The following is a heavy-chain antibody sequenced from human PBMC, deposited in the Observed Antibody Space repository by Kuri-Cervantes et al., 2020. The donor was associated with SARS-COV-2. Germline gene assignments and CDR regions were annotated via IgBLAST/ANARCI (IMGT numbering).Heavy chain of an antibody. CDR2: IYYSGST. CDR3: ARGAAAIVRTFDY. CDR1: GGSISSSSYY. D-gene: IGHD5-18*01. J-gene: IGHJ4*02. V-gene: IGHV4-39*01. Sequence: SETLSLTCTVSGGSISSSSYYWGWIRQPPGKGLEWIGSIYYSGSTYYNPSLKSRVTISVDTSKNQFSLQLNSVTPEDTAVYFCARGAAAIVRTFDYWGQGTLVTVSS.